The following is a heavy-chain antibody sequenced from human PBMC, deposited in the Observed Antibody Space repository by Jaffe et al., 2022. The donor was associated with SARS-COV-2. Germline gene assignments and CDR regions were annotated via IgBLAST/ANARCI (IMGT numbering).Heavy chain of an antibody. CDR2: IYYSGST. J-gene: IGHJ4*02. CDR3: ARLAAVAGVLPYYFDY. CDR1: GGSISSYY. Sequence: QVQLQESGPGLVKPSETLSLTCTVSGGSISSYYWSWIRQPPGKGLEWIGYIYYSGSTNYNPSLKSRVTISVDTSKNQFSLKLSSVTAADTAVYYCARLAAVAGVLPYYFDYWGQGTLVTVSS. V-gene: IGHV4-59*08. D-gene: IGHD6-19*01.